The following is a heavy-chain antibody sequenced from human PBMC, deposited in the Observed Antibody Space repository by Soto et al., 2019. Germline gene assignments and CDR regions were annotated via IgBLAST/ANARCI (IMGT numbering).Heavy chain of an antibody. CDR2: INHSGST. Sequence: SETLSLTCAVYGGSFSGYYWSWIRQPPGKGLEWIGEINHSGSTNYNPSLKSRVTISVDTSKNQFSLKLSSVTAADTAVYYCERDSVAGTFDYWGQGTLVTVSS. CDR3: ERDSVAGTFDY. V-gene: IGHV4-34*01. CDR1: GGSFSGYY. D-gene: IGHD6-19*01. J-gene: IGHJ4*02.